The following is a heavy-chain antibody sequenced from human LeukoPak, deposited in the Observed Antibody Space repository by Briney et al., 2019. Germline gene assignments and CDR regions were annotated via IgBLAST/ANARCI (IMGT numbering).Heavy chain of an antibody. CDR2: INPNSGDT. D-gene: IGHD2-21*01. CDR1: GYTFTSYD. CDR3: ARGPGDWFSYYYYYYMDV. Sequence: ASVKVSCKASGYTFTSYDINWVRQATGQGLEWMGWINPNSGDTNYAQKFQGRVTMTRDTSISTAYMELSSLRSEDTAVYYCARGPGDWFSYYYYYYMDVWGKGTTVTISS. V-gene: IGHV1-8*01. J-gene: IGHJ6*03.